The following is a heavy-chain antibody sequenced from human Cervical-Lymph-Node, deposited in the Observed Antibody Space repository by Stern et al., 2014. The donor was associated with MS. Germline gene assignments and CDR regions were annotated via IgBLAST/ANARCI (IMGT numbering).Heavy chain of an antibody. CDR2: ISADSGNT. D-gene: IGHD2-8*01. V-gene: IGHV1-18*01. CDR1: GYTFTTYG. Sequence: QVQLVESGTEVKKPGASVLVSCKASGYTFTTYGITWVRQAPGQGLEWMGWISADSGNTKYAQKFQDRVTMTRDTTTGTAYMEVRSLRSEDTAVYYCARDKMHAFDYWGQGTQVTVLS. CDR3: ARDKMHAFDY. J-gene: IGHJ4*02.